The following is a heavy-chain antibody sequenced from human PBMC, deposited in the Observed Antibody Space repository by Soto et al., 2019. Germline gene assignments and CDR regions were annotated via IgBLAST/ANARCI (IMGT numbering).Heavy chain of an antibody. CDR2: INPGGGST. CDR1: GYTFTSQY. D-gene: IGHD3-3*01. V-gene: IGHV1-46*03. Sequence: QVQLVQSGAEVKKPGASVKVSCKAPGYTFTSQYIHWVRQAPGQGLEWMAMINPGGGSTTYAQKFLGTXTITRDTSTTTIYMELISLTSEDTAMYYCFRDVGDWGQGTLVTVSS. J-gene: IGHJ4*02. CDR3: FRDVGD.